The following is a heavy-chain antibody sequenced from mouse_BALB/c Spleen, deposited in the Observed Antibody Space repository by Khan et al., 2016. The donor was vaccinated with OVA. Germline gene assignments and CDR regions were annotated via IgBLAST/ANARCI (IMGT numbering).Heavy chain of an antibody. CDR3: ARIYGGDFDY. D-gene: IGHD1-1*01. V-gene: IGHV3-2*02. J-gene: IGHJ2*01. Sequence: EVKLEESGPGLVKPSQSLSLTCTVTGYSITSDYAWNWIRQFPGNKLEWMGHISYSGNTKYNPSLKSRISITRDTSKNQFFLQLNSVTTEDTATYYCARIYGGDFDYWGKGTTLTVSS. CDR2: ISYSGNT. CDR1: GYSITSDYA.